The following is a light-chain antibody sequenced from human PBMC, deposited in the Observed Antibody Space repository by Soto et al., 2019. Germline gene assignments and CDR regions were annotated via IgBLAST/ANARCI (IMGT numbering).Light chain of an antibody. CDR2: EVD. CDR3: ASNPDSDSYV. CDR1: SSDVGGYNH. J-gene: IGLJ1*01. V-gene: IGLV2-8*01. Sequence: QSALTQPPSASGSPGQSDTISRTGSSSDVGGYNHVSWNQQHPGKDPKHVIYEVDKRPSGVPERFSGSKSGNTASLTVSLLHTEDEADYYCASNPDSDSYVFGTWTKVTVL.